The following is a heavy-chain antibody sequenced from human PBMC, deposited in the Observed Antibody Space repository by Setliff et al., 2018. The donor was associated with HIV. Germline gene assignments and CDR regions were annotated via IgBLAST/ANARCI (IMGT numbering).Heavy chain of an antibody. CDR2: IFPSDSDT. CDR1: GYDFTYNW. Sequence: GESLKISCKGSGYDFTYNWIAWVRKMPGKGLEWMGIIFPSDSDTRYSPSFQGQVTISADKSISTAYLQWSSLKASDTAMYYCARRMWQQDSKFMYYFDYWGQGTLVTVSS. V-gene: IGHV5-51*01. J-gene: IGHJ4*02. D-gene: IGHD6-13*01. CDR3: ARRMWQQDSKFMYYFDY.